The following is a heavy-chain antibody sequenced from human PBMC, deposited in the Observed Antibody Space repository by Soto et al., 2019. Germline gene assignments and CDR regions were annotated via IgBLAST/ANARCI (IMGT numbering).Heavy chain of an antibody. Sequence: PSETLSLTCTVSGGSISSGGYYWSWIRQHPGKGLEWIGYIYYSGSTYYNPSLKSRVTISVDTSKNQFSLKLSSVTAADTAVYYCARDLMATTYYYYGMDVGGQGTTVTVSS. CDR1: GGSISSGGYY. J-gene: IGHJ6*02. CDR3: ARDLMATTYYYYGMDV. D-gene: IGHD5-12*01. CDR2: IYYSGST. V-gene: IGHV4-31*03.